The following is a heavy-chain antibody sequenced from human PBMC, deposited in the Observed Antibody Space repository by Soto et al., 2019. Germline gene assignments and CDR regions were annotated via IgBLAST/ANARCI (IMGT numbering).Heavy chain of an antibody. D-gene: IGHD2-2*01. CDR2: IYHSGST. CDR1: GGSISSGGYS. J-gene: IGHJ5*02. CDR3: ARVVQAAISNPHWFDT. Sequence: SETLSLTCAVSGGSISSGGYSWSWIRQPPGKGLEWIGYIYHSGSTYYNPSLKSRVTISVDRSKNQFSLKLSSVTAADTAVYYCARVVQAAISNPHWFDTWGQGTLVTVSS. V-gene: IGHV4-30-2*01.